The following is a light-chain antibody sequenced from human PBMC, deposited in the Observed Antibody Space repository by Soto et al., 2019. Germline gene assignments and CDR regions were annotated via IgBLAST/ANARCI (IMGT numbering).Light chain of an antibody. Sequence: QSALTQPASVSGSLGQSVTISCTGTNTDVGGYNYVSWYQQHPGKAPKLMIYGVTNRPSGVSNRFSGSKSGNTASLTISGLQAEDEADYYCISYTSTTTAVFGGGTKLTVL. J-gene: IGLJ2*01. CDR1: NTDVGGYNY. CDR2: GVT. V-gene: IGLV2-14*03. CDR3: ISYTSTTTAV.